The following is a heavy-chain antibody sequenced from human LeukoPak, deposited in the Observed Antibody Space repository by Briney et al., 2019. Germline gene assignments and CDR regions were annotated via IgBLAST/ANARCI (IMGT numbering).Heavy chain of an antibody. J-gene: IGHJ6*02. CDR1: GYTLTELS. CDR3: ATTPQEEYSSSSPYYGMDV. Sequence: ASVKVSCKVSGYTLTELSMHWVRQAPGKGLEWMGGFDPEDGETIYAQKFQGRVTMTEDTSTDTAYMELSSLRSEDTAVYYCATTPQEEYSSSSPYYGMDVWGQGTTVTVSS. D-gene: IGHD6-6*01. CDR2: FDPEDGET. V-gene: IGHV1-24*01.